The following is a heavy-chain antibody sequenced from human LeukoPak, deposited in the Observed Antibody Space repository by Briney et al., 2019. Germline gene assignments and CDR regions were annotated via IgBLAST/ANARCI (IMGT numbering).Heavy chain of an antibody. J-gene: IGHJ3*02. CDR3: ARTSYDYGGNHDAFDI. CDR1: GFTFSSYE. Sequence: GGSLRLSCAASGFTFSSYEMNWVRQAPGKGLEWVSYISSSGSTIYYADSVKGRFTISRDNSKNTLYLQMNSLRAEDTAVYYCARTSYDYGGNHDAFDIWGQGTMVTVSS. D-gene: IGHD4-23*01. V-gene: IGHV3-48*03. CDR2: ISSSGSTI.